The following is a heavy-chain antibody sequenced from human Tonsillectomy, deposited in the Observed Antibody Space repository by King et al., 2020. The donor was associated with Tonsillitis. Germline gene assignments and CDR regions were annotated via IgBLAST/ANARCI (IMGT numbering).Heavy chain of an antibody. CDR1: GFSFDDYT. CDR2: LTWEGST. V-gene: IGHV3-43*01. Sequence: VQLVESGGAVVQPGASLRLSCAVSGFSFDDYTMHWVRHTPGKGLEWISLLTWEGSTWYADSVKGRFTVSRDNSKKSLYLQKSSLTADDSGLYYCAKDARHVSRILGVTIRTRSEIHGIDVWGQGTTVTVSS. J-gene: IGHJ6*02. CDR3: AKDARHVSRILGVTIRTRSEIHGIDV. D-gene: IGHD3-3*02.